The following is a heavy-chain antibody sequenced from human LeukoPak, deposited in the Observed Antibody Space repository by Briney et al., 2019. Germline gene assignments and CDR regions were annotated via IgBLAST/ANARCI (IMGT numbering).Heavy chain of an antibody. V-gene: IGHV3-21*01. Sequence: GGSLRLSCAASGFTFSNFNMNWVRQAPGKGLEWVSCISSSGYSIYYADSVKGRFTISRDNAKNSLYLQMNSLRAEDTAVYYCARDLTDPPYYYYYIDVWGKGTTVTVSS. CDR3: ARDLTDPPYYYYYIDV. J-gene: IGHJ6*03. CDR2: ISSSGYSI. CDR1: GFTFSNFN.